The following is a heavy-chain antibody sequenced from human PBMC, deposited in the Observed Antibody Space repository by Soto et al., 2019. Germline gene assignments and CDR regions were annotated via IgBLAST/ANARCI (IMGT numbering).Heavy chain of an antibody. V-gene: IGHV5-51*01. CDR2: IYPDNSDT. CDR3: VRQWATAATLPLIWFGP. CDR1: GYSFAGYW. D-gene: IGHD6-13*01. Sequence: GESLKISCKGSGYSFAGYWIAWVRQMPGKGLEWMGIIYPDNSDTRYSRSFQGQVTISADKSISTAYLQWSGLKASDTAIYYCVRQWATAATLPLIWFGPWGQGTLVTVSS. J-gene: IGHJ5*02.